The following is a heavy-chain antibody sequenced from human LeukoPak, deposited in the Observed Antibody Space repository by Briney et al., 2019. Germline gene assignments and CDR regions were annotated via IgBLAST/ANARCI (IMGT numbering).Heavy chain of an antibody. D-gene: IGHD6-19*01. CDR1: GFTFSSYG. V-gene: IGHV3-30*18. Sequence: PGGSLRLSCAASGFTFSSYGMHWVRQAPGKGLEWVAVIPYDGSNKYYPDSVKGRFTISRDNSKNTLYLQMNSLRAEDTAVYYCAKVEKRRWLVRALDYWGQGTLVTVSS. CDR3: AKVEKRRWLVRALDY. CDR2: IPYDGSNK. J-gene: IGHJ4*02.